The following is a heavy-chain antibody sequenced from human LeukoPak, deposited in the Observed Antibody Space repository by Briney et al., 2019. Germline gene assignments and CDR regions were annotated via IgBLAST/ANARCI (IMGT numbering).Heavy chain of an antibody. CDR1: GFTISNYY. V-gene: IGHV3-53*04. Sequence: GGSLRLSCAASGFTISNYYMSWVRQAPGKGLEWVSVIYTGGNTYYTDAVKGRFTIFRHNSMNTLYLQMNNLRAEDTAVYYCARGGPATTIDYWGRGTLVTVSS. J-gene: IGHJ4*02. CDR3: ARGGPATTIDY. CDR2: IYTGGNT. D-gene: IGHD1-1*01.